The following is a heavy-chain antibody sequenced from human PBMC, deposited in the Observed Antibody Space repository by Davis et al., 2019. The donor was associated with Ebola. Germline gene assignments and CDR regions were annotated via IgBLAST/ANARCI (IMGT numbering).Heavy chain of an antibody. J-gene: IGHJ4*02. CDR1: GGTFSSYA. Sequence: AASVKVSCKASGGTFSSYAMSWVRQAPGQGLEWMGGIIPIFGTANYAQKFQGRVTITADKSTSTAYMELSSLRSEDTAVYYCARDLAGIAAAGGDYWGQGTLVTVSS. CDR3: ARDLAGIAAAGGDY. D-gene: IGHD6-13*01. V-gene: IGHV1-69*06. CDR2: IIPIFGTA.